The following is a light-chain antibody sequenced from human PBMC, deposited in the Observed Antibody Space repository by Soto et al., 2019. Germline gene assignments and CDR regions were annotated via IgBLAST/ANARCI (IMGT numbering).Light chain of an antibody. CDR3: QQRLHWPIT. J-gene: IGKJ5*01. CDR1: QTVGRY. V-gene: IGKV3-11*01. CDR2: DAS. Sequence: EIVLTQSPATLSLSPGVRVTLSCRASQTVGRYLSWYQHSPGQGPRLLVYDASNRATGIPARFSGSGSETDFTLTISSLEPEDFAVYYCQQRLHWPITFGQGTRLEIK.